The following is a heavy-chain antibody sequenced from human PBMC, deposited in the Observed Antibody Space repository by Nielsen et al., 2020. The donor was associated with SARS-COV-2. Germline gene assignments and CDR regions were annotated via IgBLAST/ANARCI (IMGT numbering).Heavy chain of an antibody. V-gene: IGHV3-21*01. CDR3: ARVDIGSYGDLDY. Sequence: GEPLKISCAASGFTFSSYSMNWVRQAPGKGLEWVSSISSSSSYIYYADSVKGRFTISRDNAKNSLYLQMNSLRAEDTAVYYCARVDIGSYGDLDYWGQGTLVTVSS. CDR2: ISSSSSYI. J-gene: IGHJ4*02. CDR1: GFTFSSYS. D-gene: IGHD5-12*01.